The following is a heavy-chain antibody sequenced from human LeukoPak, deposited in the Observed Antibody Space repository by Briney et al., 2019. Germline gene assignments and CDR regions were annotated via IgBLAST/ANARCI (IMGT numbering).Heavy chain of an antibody. V-gene: IGHV4-4*07. D-gene: IGHD3-9*01. CDR1: YGSINDYY. CDR3: ASQDISTSFDAFDV. Sequence: SETLSLTCTVSYGSINDYYWSWIRQPAGRGLEWIGRIYSSGSTNYSPSLKSRVTMSVDTSKNQFSLKVNSVTAADSAVYYCASQDISTSFDAFDVWGQGTMVTVSS. CDR2: IYSSGST. J-gene: IGHJ3*01.